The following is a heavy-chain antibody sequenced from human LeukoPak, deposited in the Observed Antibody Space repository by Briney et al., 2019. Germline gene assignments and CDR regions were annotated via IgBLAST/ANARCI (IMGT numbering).Heavy chain of an antibody. CDR3: ARYVRIVVAGTVYNHGMDV. Sequence: SQTLSLTCVISGDSVSNNSAAWNWIRQSPSRGLEWLGRTYYRSKWYNDYATSVRGRVTISPDTSKNQFSLQLTSVTPEDTAVYYCARYVRIVVAGTVYNHGMDVWGQGTTVSVSS. CDR2: TYYRSKWYN. J-gene: IGHJ6*02. CDR1: GDSVSNNSAA. V-gene: IGHV6-1*01. D-gene: IGHD6-19*01.